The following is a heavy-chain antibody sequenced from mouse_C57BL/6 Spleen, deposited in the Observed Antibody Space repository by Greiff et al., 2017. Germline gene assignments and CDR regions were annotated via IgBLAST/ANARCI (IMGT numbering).Heavy chain of an antibody. Sequence: EVMLVVSGGGLVQPGGSLSLSCAASGFTFTDYYMSWVREPPGKALKWLGFIRNKANVYTTEYRVFVKGRFTLSRVNSQSILYLQMNALRAEDRALYFWARLYGNFVWYVDVAGTGTTVAVSS. CDR1: GFTFTDYY. CDR3: ARLYGNFVWYVDV. D-gene: IGHD2-10*02. J-gene: IGHJ1*03. V-gene: IGHV7-3*01. CDR2: IRNKANVYTT.